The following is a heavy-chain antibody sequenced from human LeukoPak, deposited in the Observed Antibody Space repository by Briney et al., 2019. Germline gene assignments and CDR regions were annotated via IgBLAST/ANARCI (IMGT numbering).Heavy chain of an antibody. D-gene: IGHD3-10*01. V-gene: IGHV4-39*07. CDR3: ARDVTVRGSPYRRYFDF. Sequence: SETLSLTCTLSGGSITSSNYYWAWIRQPPGRGLEWIGSPYDAGNTYYNPSLKSRVAISVDTAKKQVSLRLTSLTAADTAVYYCARDVTVRGSPYRRYFDFWGQGSLVAVSS. CDR1: GGSITSSNYY. J-gene: IGHJ4*02. CDR2: PYDAGNT.